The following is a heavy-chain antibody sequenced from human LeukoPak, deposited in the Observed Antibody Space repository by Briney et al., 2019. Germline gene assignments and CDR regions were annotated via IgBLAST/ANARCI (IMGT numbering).Heavy chain of an antibody. D-gene: IGHD1-26*01. V-gene: IGHV3-66*01. Sequence: PGGSLRLSCAASGFTVSSNYMSWVRQAPGKGLEWVSVIYSGGSTYYADSVKGRFTISGDNSKNTLYLQMNSLRAEDTAVYYCARVLEWELVNWGQGTLVTVSS. J-gene: IGHJ4*02. CDR2: IYSGGST. CDR3: ARVLEWELVN. CDR1: GFTVSSNY.